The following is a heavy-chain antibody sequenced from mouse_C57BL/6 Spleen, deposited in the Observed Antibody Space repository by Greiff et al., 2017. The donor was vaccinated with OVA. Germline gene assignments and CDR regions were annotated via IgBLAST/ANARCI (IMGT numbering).Heavy chain of an antibody. J-gene: IGHJ4*01. CDR1: GYTFTSYG. D-gene: IGHD2-4*01. CDR2: IYPRSGNT. Sequence: VQLQQSGAELARPGASVKLSCKASGYTFTSYGISWVKQRTGQGLEWIGEIYPRSGNTYYNEKFKGKGTLTADTSSTTSYMVLRSLTSADSAVYFCARSFLYDYDWPLYAMDYWGQGTSVTVSS. V-gene: IGHV1-81*01. CDR3: ARSFLYDYDWPLYAMDY.